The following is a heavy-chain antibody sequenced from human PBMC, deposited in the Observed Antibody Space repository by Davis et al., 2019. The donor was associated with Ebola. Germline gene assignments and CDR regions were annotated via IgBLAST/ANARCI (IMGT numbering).Heavy chain of an antibody. V-gene: IGHV3-74*01. J-gene: IGHJ4*02. D-gene: IGHD5-24*01. CDR1: GFSLNSYG. CDR3: GRIAADGYNFSPIDS. Sequence: ESLKISCEVSGFSLNSYGMFWVRQGPGKGLVWVARIHKDGGTTRYADSGKGRVAISRDSAKNMLFLDMSGLRVEDTGVYYCGRIAADGYNFSPIDSWGQGTLVTVSS. CDR2: IHKDGGTT.